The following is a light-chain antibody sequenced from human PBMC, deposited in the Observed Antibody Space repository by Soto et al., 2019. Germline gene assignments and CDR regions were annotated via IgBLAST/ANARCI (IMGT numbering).Light chain of an antibody. V-gene: IGKV3-20*01. Sequence: EIVLTQSPGTLSLSPGERATLTCRASQSVSSSFLAWYQQRPGQAPRLLMFAASNTAPGIPDRFSGSGSGTDFTLTISRLEPEDFAVYYCQEYGTSRTFGQGTKVEIK. J-gene: IGKJ1*01. CDR1: QSVSSSF. CDR3: QEYGTSRT. CDR2: AAS.